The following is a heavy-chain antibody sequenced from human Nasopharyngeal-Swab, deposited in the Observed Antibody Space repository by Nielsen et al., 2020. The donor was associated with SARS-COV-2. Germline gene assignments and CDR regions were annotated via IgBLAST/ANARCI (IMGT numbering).Heavy chain of an antibody. D-gene: IGHD3-22*01. Sequence: GGSLRLSCKGSGYSFTSNWIGWVRQMPGKGLEWMGIIYPGDSDTRYSPSFQGQVTISADKSISTAYLQWSSLKASDTAMYYCARHFSDSSGYYYDEGVDYWGQGTLVTVSS. CDR2: IYPGDSDT. CDR1: GYSFTSNW. J-gene: IGHJ4*02. CDR3: ARHFSDSSGYYYDEGVDY. V-gene: IGHV5-51*01.